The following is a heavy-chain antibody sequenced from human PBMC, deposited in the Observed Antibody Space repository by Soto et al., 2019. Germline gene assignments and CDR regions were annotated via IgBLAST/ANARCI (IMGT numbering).Heavy chain of an antibody. CDR1: GGTFSSYA. Sequence: SVKVSCKVSGGTFSSYAISWVRQAPGQGLEWMGGIIPIFGTANYAQKFQGRVTITADKSTSTAYMELSSLRSEDTAVYYCARDKVDYYDSSGLWGQGTLVTVSS. V-gene: IGHV1-69*06. D-gene: IGHD3-22*01. CDR3: ARDKVDYYDSSGL. CDR2: IIPIFGTA. J-gene: IGHJ4*02.